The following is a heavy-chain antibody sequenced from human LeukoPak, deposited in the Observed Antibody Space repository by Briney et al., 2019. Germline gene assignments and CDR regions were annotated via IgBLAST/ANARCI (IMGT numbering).Heavy chain of an antibody. CDR2: INAGNGNT. CDR3: ARGDHYAY. V-gene: IGHV1-3*01. J-gene: IGHJ4*02. D-gene: IGHD4-17*01. Sequence: ASVKVSCKASGYTFTTYAMHWVRQAPGQRPEWMGWINAGNGNTKYLQRFQDRVTFTRDTSASTAYMELSSLRSEDTAVYYCARGDHYAYWGQGTLVTVSS. CDR1: GYTFTTYA.